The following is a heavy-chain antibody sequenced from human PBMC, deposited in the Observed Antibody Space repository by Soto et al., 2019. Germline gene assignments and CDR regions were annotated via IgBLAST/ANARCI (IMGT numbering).Heavy chain of an antibody. CDR2: INPNSGGT. CDR3: ARELTIAAPHYYGMDV. CDR1: GGTFSNYA. D-gene: IGHD6-13*01. Sequence: RASVKVSCKASGGTFSNYAFNWVRQAPGQGLEWMGWINPNSGGTNYAQKFQGRVTMTRDTSISTAYMELSRLRSDDTAVYYCARELTIAAPHYYGMDVWGQGTTVTVSS. J-gene: IGHJ6*02. V-gene: IGHV1-2*02.